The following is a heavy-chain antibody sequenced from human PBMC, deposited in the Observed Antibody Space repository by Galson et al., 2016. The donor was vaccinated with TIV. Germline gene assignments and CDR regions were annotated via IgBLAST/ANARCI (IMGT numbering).Heavy chain of an antibody. CDR1: GFTFTRHW. D-gene: IGHD3-22*01. Sequence: QSGAEVKKPGESLKISCKGSGFTFTRHWIGWVRQMPGKGLEWMGIIYPGDSETRYSPTFQGQVTISADKSISTAYLQWTSLKASNTAMYYCWRSRNESSWCRPDAFDIWGQGTMVTMSS. CDR2: IYPGDSET. CDR3: WRSRNESSWCRPDAFDI. J-gene: IGHJ3*02. V-gene: IGHV5-51*03.